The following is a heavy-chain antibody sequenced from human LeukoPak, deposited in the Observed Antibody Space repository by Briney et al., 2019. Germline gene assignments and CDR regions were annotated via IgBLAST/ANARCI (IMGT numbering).Heavy chain of an antibody. D-gene: IGHD3-10*01. CDR2: IIPIFGTA. J-gene: IGHJ6*02. CDR3: ARDYDRFHYYGSGSYYYYYYGMDV. V-gene: IGHV1-69*13. CDR1: GGTFSSYA. Sequence: GASVKVSCKASGGTFSSYAISWVRQAPGQGLEWMGGIIPIFGTANYAQKFQGGVTITADESTSTAYMELSSLRSEDTAVYYCARDYDRFHYYGSGSYYYYYYGMDVWGQGTTVTVSS.